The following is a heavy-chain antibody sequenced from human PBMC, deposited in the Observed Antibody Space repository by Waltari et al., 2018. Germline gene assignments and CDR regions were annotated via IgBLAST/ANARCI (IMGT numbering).Heavy chain of an antibody. CDR3: ARGWNSGCHFDS. J-gene: IGHJ4*02. CDR2: SDPSGATI. Sequence: VHLVESGGGLVQPGGSLRLSCAASGFTFRSYEMNWVRQAPGKGLEWVSKSDPSGATISHADSVEGRFTISRDNAKNSLFLQMNSLRVEDTAVYYCARGWNSGCHFDSWGQGTLVTVSS. D-gene: IGHD6-19*01. CDR1: GFTFRSYE. V-gene: IGHV3-48*03.